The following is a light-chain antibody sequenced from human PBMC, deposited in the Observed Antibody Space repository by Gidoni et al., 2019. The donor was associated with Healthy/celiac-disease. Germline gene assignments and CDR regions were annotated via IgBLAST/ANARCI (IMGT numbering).Light chain of an antibody. V-gene: IGLV3-19*01. J-gene: IGLJ3*02. CDR3: NSRDSSGNHWV. CDR2: GKN. CDR1: SLRSYY. Sequence: SSELTQDPAVSVAFGQTVRIACQGDSLRSYYASWYQQKPGKAPVLVIYGKNNRPSGIPDRFSGSSSGNTASLTITGAQAEDEADYYCNSRDSSGNHWVFGGGTKLTVL.